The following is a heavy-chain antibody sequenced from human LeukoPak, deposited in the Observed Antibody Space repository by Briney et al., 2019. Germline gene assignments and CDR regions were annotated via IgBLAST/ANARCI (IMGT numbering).Heavy chain of an antibody. Sequence: SETLSLTCAVYGGSFSGYYWSWIRQPPGKGLEWIGEINHSGSTNYNPSLKSRVTISVDTSKNQFSLKLSSVTAADTAVYYCARGLVYYYDTSGPRYAFDIWGQGTMVTVSS. J-gene: IGHJ3*02. CDR2: INHSGST. CDR1: GGSFSGYY. V-gene: IGHV4-34*01. CDR3: ARGLVYYYDTSGPRYAFDI. D-gene: IGHD3-22*01.